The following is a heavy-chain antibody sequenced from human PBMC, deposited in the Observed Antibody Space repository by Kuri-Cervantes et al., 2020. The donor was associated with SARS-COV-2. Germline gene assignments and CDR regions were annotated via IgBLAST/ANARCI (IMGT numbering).Heavy chain of an antibody. CDR1: GFTFGFYW. V-gene: IGHV3-7*03. D-gene: IGHD2-15*01. CDR3: GRHRGYCSGGGCYSTGFSFDY. CDR2: IKSDGSDK. J-gene: IGHJ4*02. Sequence: GGSLRLSCAASGFTFGFYWMTWVRQAPGKGLEWVANIKSDGSDKFYVDSVKGRFTISRDNVKNSLYLEIHSLRTEDTAVYYCGRHRGYCSGGGCYSTGFSFDYWGQGALVTVSS.